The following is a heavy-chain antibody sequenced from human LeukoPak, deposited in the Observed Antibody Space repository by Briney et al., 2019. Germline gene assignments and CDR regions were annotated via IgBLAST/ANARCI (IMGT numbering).Heavy chain of an antibody. D-gene: IGHD2-2*01. V-gene: IGHV1-69*04. CDR3: ARYKRLSSTSPYYYYGMDV. J-gene: IGHJ6*02. CDR2: IIPILGIA. CDR1: GGTFSSYA. Sequence: SVKVSCKASGGTFSSYAISWVRQAPGQGLEWMGRIIPILGIANYAQKLQGRVTITADKSTSTAYMELSSLRSEDTAVYYCARYKRLSSTSPYYYYGMDVWGQGTTVTVSS.